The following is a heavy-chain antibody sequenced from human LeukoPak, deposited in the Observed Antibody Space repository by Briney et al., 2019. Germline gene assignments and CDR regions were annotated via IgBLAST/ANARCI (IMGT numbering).Heavy chain of an antibody. D-gene: IGHD5-18*01. J-gene: IGHJ4*02. CDR2: ISSNGGST. V-gene: IGHV3-64*01. Sequence: PGGSLRLSCAASGFTFSSYAMHWVRQAPGKGLEYVSAISSNGGSTYYANSVKGRFTISRDNSKNSLYLQMNSLRTEDTALFYCAKDKYSYGYNFDYWGQGTLVTVSS. CDR1: GFTFSSYA. CDR3: AKDKYSYGYNFDY.